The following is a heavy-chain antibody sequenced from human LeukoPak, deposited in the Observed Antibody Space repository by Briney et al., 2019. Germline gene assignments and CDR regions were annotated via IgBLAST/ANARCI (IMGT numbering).Heavy chain of an antibody. J-gene: IGHJ4*02. V-gene: IGHV3-21*01. CDR3: ARVDSSGWYHNDY. D-gene: IGHD6-19*01. CDR2: IFSSTTYT. Sequence: VGSLRLSCAASGFSLSDYSMNWVRRARGKGLEWVSSIFSSTTYTYYADAGRGSFTISRDNAKSSLYLQMNSLRPEDTAVYYCARVDSSGWYHNDYWGQGTLVTVSS. CDR1: GFSLSDYS.